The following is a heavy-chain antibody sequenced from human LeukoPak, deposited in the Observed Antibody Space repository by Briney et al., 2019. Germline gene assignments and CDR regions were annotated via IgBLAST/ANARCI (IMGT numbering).Heavy chain of an antibody. CDR2: ISITGVNT. V-gene: IGHV3-23*01. CDR3: AKRDSSGYFPYYFDS. CDR1: GFTFSSYA. Sequence: GGSLRLSCAASGFTFSSYAMSWVRQAPGKGLEWVSHISITGVNTYYADSVKGRFTISRDNSKNTLYLQMDNLRAEDTALYYCAKRDSSGYFPYYFDSWGQGTLVTVSS. J-gene: IGHJ4*02. D-gene: IGHD3-22*01.